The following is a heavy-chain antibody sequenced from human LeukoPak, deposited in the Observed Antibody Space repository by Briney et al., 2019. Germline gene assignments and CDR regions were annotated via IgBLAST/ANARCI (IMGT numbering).Heavy chain of an antibody. Sequence: KSSETLSLTCAVYGGSFSGYYWSWIRQPPGKGLEWIGEINHSGSTNYNPSLKSRVTISVDTSKNQFSLKLSSVTAADTAVYYCALSLRSIAARWARADAFDIWGQGTMVTVSS. D-gene: IGHD6-6*01. CDR2: INHSGST. CDR3: ALSLRSIAARWARADAFDI. V-gene: IGHV4-34*01. J-gene: IGHJ3*02. CDR1: GGSFSGYY.